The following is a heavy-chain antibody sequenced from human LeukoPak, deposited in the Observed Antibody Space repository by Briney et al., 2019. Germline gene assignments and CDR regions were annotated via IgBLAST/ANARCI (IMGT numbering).Heavy chain of an antibody. CDR1: GGSISSSSYY. Sequence: PSETLSLTCTVSGGSISSSSYYWGWIRQPPGKGLEWIGSIYYSGSTYYNPSLKSRVTISVDTSKNQFSLKLSSVTAADTAVYYCARHGGSGWNFDYWGQGTLVTVSS. CDR3: ARHGGSGWNFDY. J-gene: IGHJ4*02. V-gene: IGHV4-39*01. D-gene: IGHD6-25*01. CDR2: IYYSGST.